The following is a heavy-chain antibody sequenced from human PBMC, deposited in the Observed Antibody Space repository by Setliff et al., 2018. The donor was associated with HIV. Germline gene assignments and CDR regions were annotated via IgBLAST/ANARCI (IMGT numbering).Heavy chain of an antibody. V-gene: IGHV4-39*07. Sequence: LSLTCTVSGGSISSSSYYWGWIRQPPGKGLEWIGSIDYSGSTYYDPSLKSRVTISVDTSKSQFSLKLSSVTAADTAVYYCARKPGFCSGGGCRGYFDYWGQGTLVTVSS. J-gene: IGHJ4*02. CDR2: IDYSGST. CDR3: ARKPGFCSGGGCRGYFDY. D-gene: IGHD2-15*01. CDR1: GGSISSSSYY.